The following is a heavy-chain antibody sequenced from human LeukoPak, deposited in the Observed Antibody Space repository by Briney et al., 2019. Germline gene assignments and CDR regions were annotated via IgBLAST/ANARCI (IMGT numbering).Heavy chain of an antibody. Sequence: PSETLSLTCTVSGGSLWSFYWSWIRQPPGKGLEWIGYIFYNEGTSYNPSLKSRVTISVDTSNNQLSLKVNSVTAADTAMYYCVKSNSRYQPWTLDIWGRGTMVTVSS. V-gene: IGHV4-59*01. J-gene: IGHJ3*02. CDR2: IFYNEGT. D-gene: IGHD2-2*01. CDR1: GGSLWSFY. CDR3: VKSNSRYQPWTLDI.